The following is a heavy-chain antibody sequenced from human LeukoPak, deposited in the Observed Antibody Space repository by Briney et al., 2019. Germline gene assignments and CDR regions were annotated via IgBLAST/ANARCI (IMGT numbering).Heavy chain of an antibody. CDR1: GYTFTSYD. Sequence: ASVKVSCKASGYTFTSYDINWVRQATGQGLEWMGWMNPNSGNTGYAQKFQGRVTMTRNTSISTAYMELSSLRSEDTAVYYCARGNYGDYAYYYYYMDVWGKGTTVTISS. CDR3: ARGNYGDYAYYYYYMDV. J-gene: IGHJ6*03. V-gene: IGHV1-8*01. CDR2: MNPNSGNT. D-gene: IGHD4-17*01.